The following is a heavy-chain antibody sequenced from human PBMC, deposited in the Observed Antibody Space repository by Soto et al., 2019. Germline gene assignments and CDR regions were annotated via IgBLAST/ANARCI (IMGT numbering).Heavy chain of an antibody. CDR1: GFTFSSNG. D-gene: IGHD6-13*01. Sequence: QVQLVESGGGVVQPGRSLRLSCAASGFTFSSNGMHWVRQAPGKGLEWVAVISYDGSNKYYADSVKGRFTISRDNSRNTLYLQMNSLRAEDTAVYYCAKVLDIAAGLFYYWGQGTLVTVSS. J-gene: IGHJ4*02. V-gene: IGHV3-30*18. CDR2: ISYDGSNK. CDR3: AKVLDIAAGLFYY.